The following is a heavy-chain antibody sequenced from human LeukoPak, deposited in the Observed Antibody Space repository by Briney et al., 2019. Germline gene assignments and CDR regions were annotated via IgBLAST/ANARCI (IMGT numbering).Heavy chain of an antibody. D-gene: IGHD1-26*01. CDR1: GFTFAAYG. Sequence: PGGSLRLSCAASGFTFAAYGMTWVRQAPGKGLEWVSGINWNGGTTGYADSVKGRFTISRDNAKNSLYLQMSSLRAEETALYHCARTRYSGSYGGADYWGQGTLVTVSS. CDR3: ARTRYSGSYGGADY. V-gene: IGHV3-20*01. CDR2: INWNGGTT. J-gene: IGHJ4*02.